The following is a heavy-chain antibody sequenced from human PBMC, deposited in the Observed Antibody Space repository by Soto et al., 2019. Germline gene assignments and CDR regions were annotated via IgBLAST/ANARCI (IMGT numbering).Heavy chain of an antibody. CDR2: LIPIFGTA. D-gene: IGHD3-22*01. Sequence: QVQLVQSGAEVKKPGSSVKVSCKASGGTFSSYAISWVRQAPGRGLEWMGGLIPIFGTANYAQKFQGRVTITADESTSTAYMELSSLRSEDTAVYYCARDRGSSSGYIWFDPWGQGTLVTVSS. J-gene: IGHJ5*02. V-gene: IGHV1-69*01. CDR1: GGTFSSYA. CDR3: ARDRGSSSGYIWFDP.